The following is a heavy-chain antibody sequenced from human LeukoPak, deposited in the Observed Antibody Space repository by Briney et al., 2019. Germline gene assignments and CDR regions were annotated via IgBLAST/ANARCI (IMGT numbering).Heavy chain of an antibody. J-gene: IGHJ4*02. CDR1: GYTFTGYY. V-gene: IGHV1-2*02. CDR3: ARAFDWLEDYFDY. D-gene: IGHD3-9*01. CDR2: INPHSGGT. Sequence: GASVKVSCKASGYTFTGYYMHWVRQAPGQGLEWMGWINPHSGGTNYAQKFQGRVTMTTDTSISTAYMELARLRSDDTAVYYCARAFDWLEDYFDYWGQGTLVTVSS.